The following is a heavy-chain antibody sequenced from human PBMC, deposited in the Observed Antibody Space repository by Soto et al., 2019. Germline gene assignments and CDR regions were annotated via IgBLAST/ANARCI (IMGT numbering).Heavy chain of an antibody. Sequence: VRSGGSLRLSCAASGFTFDDYGMSWVRQAPGKGLEWVSGINWNGGSTGYADSVKGRFTISRDNAKNSLYLQMNSLRAEDTALYHCARDLFGSSGPNCFDPWGQGTLVTVSS. CDR1: GFTFDDYG. D-gene: IGHD6-19*01. CDR3: ARDLFGSSGPNCFDP. V-gene: IGHV3-20*01. J-gene: IGHJ5*02. CDR2: INWNGGST.